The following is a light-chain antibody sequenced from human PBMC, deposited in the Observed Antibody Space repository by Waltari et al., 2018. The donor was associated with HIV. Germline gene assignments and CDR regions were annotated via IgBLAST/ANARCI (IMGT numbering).Light chain of an antibody. J-gene: IGLJ2*01. CDR1: SRDIGGHHY. Sequence: QSALTQPRSVSGSPGQSVTISCTGTSRDIGGHHYVPWYQQLPGKVPKLRIYDPTKRPSGVPDRFSGSKSGNTASLTISGLQAEDEADYYCCSFAGSYTWLFGGGTKLTVL. V-gene: IGLV2-11*01. CDR2: DPT. CDR3: CSFAGSYTWL.